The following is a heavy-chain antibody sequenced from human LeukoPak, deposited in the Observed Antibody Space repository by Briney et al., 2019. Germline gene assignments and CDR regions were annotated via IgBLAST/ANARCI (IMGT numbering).Heavy chain of an antibody. CDR1: GFTFSSYA. J-gene: IGHJ6*02. V-gene: IGHV3-23*03. CDR2: IYSVWST. Sequence: VGSLRLSCAASGFTFSSYAMSWVRQAPGEGLEWVSVIYSVWSTYYADSVKGRFTISRHNSKNTLYLQMNSLRVEDTAVYYCASYGLGSPLYGMDVWGQGTTVTVSS. CDR3: ASYGLGSPLYGMDV. D-gene: IGHD3-10*01.